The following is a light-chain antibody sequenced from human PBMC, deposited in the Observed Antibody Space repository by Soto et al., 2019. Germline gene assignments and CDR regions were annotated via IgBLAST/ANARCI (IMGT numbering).Light chain of an antibody. Sequence: DVQMTQSPSSLSASVGDRVTITCRASQSISSSFNWYQQKPGKAPKLLIYAASSLKSGVPSRFSGSGSGTDFTLTISSLQPEDFATYYCQQSYTTPWTFGQGTKVEVK. CDR1: QSISSS. CDR3: QQSYTTPWT. V-gene: IGKV1-39*01. J-gene: IGKJ1*01. CDR2: AAS.